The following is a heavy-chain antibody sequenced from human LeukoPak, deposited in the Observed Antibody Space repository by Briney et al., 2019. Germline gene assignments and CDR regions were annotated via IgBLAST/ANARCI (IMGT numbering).Heavy chain of an antibody. V-gene: IGHV3-23*01. Sequence: PGGSLRLSCAASGFTFSSYSMNWVRQAPGKGLEWVSAISGSGGSTYYADSVKGRFTISRDNSKNTLYLQMNSLRAEDTAVYYCAKVAVFSDKLTRDAFDIWGQGTMVTVSS. J-gene: IGHJ3*02. CDR2: ISGSGGST. CDR3: AKVAVFSDKLTRDAFDI. CDR1: GFTFSSYS. D-gene: IGHD2-21*01.